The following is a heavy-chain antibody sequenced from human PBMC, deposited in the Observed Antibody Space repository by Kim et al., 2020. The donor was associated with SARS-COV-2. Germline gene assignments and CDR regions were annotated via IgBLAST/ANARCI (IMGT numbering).Heavy chain of an antibody. CDR1: GDFISNYY. CDR3: AREYDYDSDVGVAEGGYFYMDV. V-gene: IGHV4-59*01. D-gene: IGHD3-22*01. J-gene: IGHJ6*03. Sequence: SETLSLTCTVSGDFISNYYWSWIRQPPGKGLEWIGYVYYTGSTNYNPSLESRLTISVDTSKNQFSLKLSSVSAADTAVYYCAREYDYDSDVGVAEGGYFYMDVWGKGTTVTVSS. CDR2: VYYTGST.